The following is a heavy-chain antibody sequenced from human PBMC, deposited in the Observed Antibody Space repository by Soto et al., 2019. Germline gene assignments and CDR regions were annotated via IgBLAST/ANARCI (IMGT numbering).Heavy chain of an antibody. CDR2: ISSSSSYI. J-gene: IGHJ5*02. V-gene: IGHV3-21*01. Sequence: VQLVESGGGLVKPGGSLRLSCAASGFTFSSYSMNWVRQAPGKGLEWVSSISSSSSYIYYADSVKGRFTISRDNAKNSLYLQMNSLRAEDTAVYYCARENRAAAGNWFDPWGQGTLVTVSS. D-gene: IGHD6-13*01. CDR1: GFTFSSYS. CDR3: ARENRAAAGNWFDP.